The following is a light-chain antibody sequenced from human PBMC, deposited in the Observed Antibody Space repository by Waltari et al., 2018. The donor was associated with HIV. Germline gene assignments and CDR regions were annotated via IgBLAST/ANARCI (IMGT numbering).Light chain of an antibody. CDR2: EVT. CDR1: SSDIGGYNY. CDR3: SSYAGSKNYVL. Sequence: QSALTQPPSASGSPGQSVTIYCTGTSSDIGGYNYVSWYQQHPGKAPKLMIYEVTKRPPGVPNRFSGAKSCNTASLTVSGLQAEDEADYYCSSYAGSKNYVLFGGGTKLTVL. V-gene: IGLV2-8*01. J-gene: IGLJ2*01.